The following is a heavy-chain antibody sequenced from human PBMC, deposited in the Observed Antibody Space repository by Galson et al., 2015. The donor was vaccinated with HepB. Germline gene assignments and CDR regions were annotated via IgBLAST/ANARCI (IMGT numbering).Heavy chain of an antibody. CDR1: GYTFTSYG. CDR3: ARDLGIVVVPAAISFDY. D-gene: IGHD2-2*03. CDR2: ISAYNGNT. Sequence: SVKVSCKASGYTFTSYGISWVRQAPGQGLEWMGWISAYNGNTNYAQKLQGRVTMTTDTSTSTAYMELRSLRSDDTAVYYCARDLGIVVVPAAISFDYWGQGTLVTVSS. V-gene: IGHV1-18*01. J-gene: IGHJ4*02.